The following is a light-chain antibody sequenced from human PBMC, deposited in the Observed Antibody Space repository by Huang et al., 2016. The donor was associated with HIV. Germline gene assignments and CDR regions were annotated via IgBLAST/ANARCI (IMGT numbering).Light chain of an antibody. J-gene: IGKJ2*01. V-gene: IGKV3-15*01. CDR1: QGIGNS. CDR3: QQYHEWPRT. Sequence: ESVLTQSPGTLSVSPGERATLSCRTSQGIGNSLAWYQLSPGQAPRLLIYEASIRASNIPARFSGGGSEIDFTLTISGLQSEDSAIYYCQQYHEWPRTFGQGTKVEIK. CDR2: EAS.